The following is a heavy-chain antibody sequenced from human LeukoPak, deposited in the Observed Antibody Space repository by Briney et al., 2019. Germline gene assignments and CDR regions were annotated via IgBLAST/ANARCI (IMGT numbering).Heavy chain of an antibody. V-gene: IGHV1-2*02. J-gene: IGHJ3*01. CDR3: ARGKDDSTGHYDAFDV. CDR1: GYTFTGYY. CDR2: INPNSGGT. Sequence: ASVKVSCKASGYTFTGYYMHWVRQAPGQGLEWVGWINPNSGGTNYAQKFQGRVTMTRDTSISTAYMELSRLRSDDTAVYYCARGKDDSTGHYDAFDVWGHGTMVTVSS. D-gene: IGHD3-22*01.